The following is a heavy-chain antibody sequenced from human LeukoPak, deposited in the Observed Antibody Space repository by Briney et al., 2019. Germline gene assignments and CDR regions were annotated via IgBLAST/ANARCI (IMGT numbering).Heavy chain of an antibody. CDR3: ARDVSAGGTNWFDP. V-gene: IGHV1-2*02. CDR1: GYTFTSYG. D-gene: IGHD3-16*01. CDR2: INPNSGGP. Sequence: GASVKVSCKASGYTFTSYGISWVRQAPGQGLEWMGWINPNSGGPNYAQKFQGRVTMTRDTSISTAYMEMSRLRSDDTAVYYCARDVSAGGTNWFDPWGQGTLVTASS. J-gene: IGHJ5*02.